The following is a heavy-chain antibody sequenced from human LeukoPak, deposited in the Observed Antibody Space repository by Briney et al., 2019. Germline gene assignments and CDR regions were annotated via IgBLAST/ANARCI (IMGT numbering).Heavy chain of an antibody. CDR2: MNPNSGNT. J-gene: IGHJ5*02. V-gene: IGHV1-8*01. CDR1: GYTFSSYD. Sequence: ASVKVSCKASGYTFSSYDINWVRQATGQGLEWMGWMNPNSGNTGYAQKFQGRVTMTSNTSISTAYMELSSLRSEDTAVYYCAREFSEVPAGIEGIRRFDPWGQGTLVTVSS. D-gene: IGHD3-16*02. CDR3: AREFSEVPAGIEGIRRFDP.